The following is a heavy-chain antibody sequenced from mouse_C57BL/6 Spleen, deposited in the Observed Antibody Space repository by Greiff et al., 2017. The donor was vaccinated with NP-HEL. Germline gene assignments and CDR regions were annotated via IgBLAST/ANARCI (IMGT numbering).Heavy chain of an antibody. D-gene: IGHD1-1*01. CDR3: ARGYYGSSPYFDV. Sequence: QVQLKQPGAELVKPGASVKLSCKASGYTFTSYWMQWVKQRPGQGLEWIGEIDPSDSYTNYNQKFKGKATLTVDTSSSTAYMQLSSLTSEDSAVYYCARGYYGSSPYFDVWGTGTTVTVSS. CDR1: GYTFTSYW. CDR2: IDPSDSYT. J-gene: IGHJ1*03. V-gene: IGHV1-50*01.